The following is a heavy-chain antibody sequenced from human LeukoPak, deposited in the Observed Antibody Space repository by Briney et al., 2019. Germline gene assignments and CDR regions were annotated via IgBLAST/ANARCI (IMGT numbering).Heavy chain of an antibody. CDR3: ARHSAQYYYDSRGYYSGLHYFDY. J-gene: IGHJ4*02. Sequence: WGTLSLSCAVSGGSVSSYYWSLVRQPAGKGLEWVGRIYTGGSTNYNPSLKGRFTMSVDTSKNQFSLKLNSLTAADTAVYYCARHSAQYYYDSRGYYSGLHYFDYWGQGTLVTVPS. V-gene: IGHV4-59*10. CDR1: GGSVSSYY. D-gene: IGHD3-22*01. CDR2: IYTGGST.